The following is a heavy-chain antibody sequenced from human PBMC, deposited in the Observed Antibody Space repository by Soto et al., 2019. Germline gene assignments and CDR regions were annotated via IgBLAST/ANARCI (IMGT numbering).Heavy chain of an antibody. CDR3: AKYNDFWGGRHFDY. J-gene: IGHJ4*02. Sequence: EVQLLESGGALVQPGGSLRLSCVASRFTFSSYAMSWVRQAPGRGLEWVSAISGSGTRTYYADSVKGRFTISRDNAKNTLCLQMNSLRAEDTAVYYCAKYNDFWGGRHFDYWGQGTLVTVSS. CDR2: ISGSGTRT. CDR1: RFTFSSYA. D-gene: IGHD3-3*01. V-gene: IGHV3-23*01.